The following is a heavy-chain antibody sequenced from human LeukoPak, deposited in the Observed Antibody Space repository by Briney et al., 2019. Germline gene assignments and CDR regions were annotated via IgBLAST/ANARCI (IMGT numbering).Heavy chain of an antibody. Sequence: GTSLRLSCAASGFSFSNYGFHWVRQAPGKGLEWVSSISSSSYIYYADSVKGRFTISRDNAKNSLYLQMNSLRAEDTAVYYCARVDGSSDWGQGTLVTVSS. D-gene: IGHD3-10*01. CDR3: ARVDGSSD. J-gene: IGHJ4*02. V-gene: IGHV3-21*01. CDR2: ISSSSYI. CDR1: GFSFSNYG.